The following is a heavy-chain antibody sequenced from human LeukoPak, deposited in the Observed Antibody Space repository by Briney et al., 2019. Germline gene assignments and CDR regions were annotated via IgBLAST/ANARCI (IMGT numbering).Heavy chain of an antibody. Sequence: SCKASGYTFTSYVMHWVRQAPGKGLEWVAVISYDGSNKYYADSVKGRFTISRDNSKNTLYLQMNSLRSEDTALYYCARDATGDGDLESWGQGTLVTVSP. CDR3: ARDATGDGDLES. J-gene: IGHJ1*01. V-gene: IGHV3-30*04. CDR2: ISYDGSNK. D-gene: IGHD4-17*01. CDR1: GYTFTSYV.